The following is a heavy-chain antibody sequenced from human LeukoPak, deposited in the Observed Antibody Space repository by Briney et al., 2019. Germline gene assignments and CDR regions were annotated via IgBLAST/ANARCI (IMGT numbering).Heavy chain of an antibody. Sequence: GESLKISCKGSGYRFTNYWIGWVRQMPGKGLEWMGIIYPGDSNTRYSPSFQGQVTISANKSINTAYVQWSSLKASDTAMYYCARRVVNNRNWYFNLWGRGTLVTVSS. CDR3: ARRVVNNRNWYFNL. V-gene: IGHV5-51*01. D-gene: IGHD4-23*01. J-gene: IGHJ2*01. CDR1: GYRFTNYW. CDR2: IYPGDSNT.